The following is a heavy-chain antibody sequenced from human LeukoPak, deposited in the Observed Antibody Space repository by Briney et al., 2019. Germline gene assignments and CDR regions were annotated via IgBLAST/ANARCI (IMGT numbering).Heavy chain of an antibody. Sequence: SVKVSCKASGGTFSSYAISWVRQAPGQGLEWMGGIVPIFGTANYAQKFQGRVTITADESTSTAYMELSSLRSEDTAVYYCARLEITTVTTSDYWGQGTLVTVSS. D-gene: IGHD4-17*01. V-gene: IGHV1-69*13. CDR3: ARLEITTVTTSDY. J-gene: IGHJ4*02. CDR2: IVPIFGTA. CDR1: GGTFSSYA.